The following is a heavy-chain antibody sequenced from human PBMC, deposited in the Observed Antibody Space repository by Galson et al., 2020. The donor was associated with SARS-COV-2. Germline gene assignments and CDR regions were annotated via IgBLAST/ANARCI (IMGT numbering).Heavy chain of an antibody. CDR3: AIGDYHFSSRYFGFLY. J-gene: IGHJ4*02. CDR1: GGSFISSDYY. D-gene: IGHD3-3*01. V-gene: IGHV4-39*01. CDR2: MFYSGGT. Sequence: SETLSLTCTVSGGSFISSDYYWGWVRQPPGKGLEWIGSMFYSGGTYYNPSLKSRVTISVDTSKNQFSLKLDSVTAADTAVFYCAIGDYHFSSRYFGFLYWGQGTLVTVSS.